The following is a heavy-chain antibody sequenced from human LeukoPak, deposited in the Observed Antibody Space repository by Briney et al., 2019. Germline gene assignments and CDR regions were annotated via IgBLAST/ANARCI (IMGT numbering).Heavy chain of an antibody. Sequence: ASVKVSCKASGYTFTGYYMHWVRQAPGQGLEWMGWINPNSGGTNYAQKFQGRVTMTRDTSISTAYMELRSLRSDDTAVYYCAREGGITMVRGVIGYYYYGMDVWGQGTTVTVSS. V-gene: IGHV1-2*02. J-gene: IGHJ6*02. D-gene: IGHD3-10*01. CDR1: GYTFTGYY. CDR3: AREGGITMVRGVIGYYYYGMDV. CDR2: INPNSGGT.